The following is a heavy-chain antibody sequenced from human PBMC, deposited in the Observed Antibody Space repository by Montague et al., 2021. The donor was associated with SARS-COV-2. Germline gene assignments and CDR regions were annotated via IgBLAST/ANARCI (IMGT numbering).Heavy chain of an antibody. V-gene: IGHV4-61*02. CDR3: ARDGVLRYFDWLGDRYGMDV. D-gene: IGHD3-9*01. Sequence: TLSLTCTVSGGSISSGSYYWSWIRQPAGKGLEWIGRIYTSGSTNYNPSLKSRVTISVDTSKNQFSLKLSSVTAADTAVYYCARDGVLRYFDWLGDRYGMDVWGQGTTVTVSS. CDR2: IYTSGST. CDR1: GGSISSGSYY. J-gene: IGHJ6*02.